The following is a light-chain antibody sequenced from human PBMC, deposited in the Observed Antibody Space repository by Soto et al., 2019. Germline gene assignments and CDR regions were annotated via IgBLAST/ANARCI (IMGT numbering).Light chain of an antibody. CDR1: QSVNNN. J-gene: IGKJ4*01. Sequence: EIVMAQSPATMSVSPWERATLSCRASQSVNNNLAWYKQKPAQPPRLLIYGASTMATGASPRCSGSGSGTDFTLIISNRQSEDLAISYCQQYNRWPPLTFGGGTKVQIK. CDR3: QQYNRWPPLT. V-gene: IGKV3-15*01. CDR2: GAS.